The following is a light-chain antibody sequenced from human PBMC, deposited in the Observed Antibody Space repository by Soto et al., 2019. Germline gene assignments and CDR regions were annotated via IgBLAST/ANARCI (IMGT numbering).Light chain of an antibody. Sequence: VLTQSPATLSLSPGERATLSCRASQSVNVHLAWYQQRPGQAPRLLIYGASNRAAGIPARFSGSGSGTDFTLNISSLEPEDFAVYYCQQRQNWPPLTFGGGSVLAMK. V-gene: IGKV3-11*01. CDR3: QQRQNWPPLT. CDR2: GAS. J-gene: IGKJ4*01. CDR1: QSVNVH.